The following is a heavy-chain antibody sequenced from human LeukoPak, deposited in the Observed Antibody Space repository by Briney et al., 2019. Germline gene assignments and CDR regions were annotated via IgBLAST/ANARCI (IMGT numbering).Heavy chain of an antibody. CDR2: ISAYNGNT. J-gene: IGHJ4*02. CDR3: ARDLGRNYGDYLEDY. Sequence: ASVKVSCKASGYTLTSYGISWVRQAPGQGLEWMGWISAYNGNTNYAQKLQGRVTMTTDTSTSTAYMELRSLRSDDTAVYYCARDLGRNYGDYLEDYWGQGTLVTVSS. CDR1: GYTLTSYG. V-gene: IGHV1-18*04. D-gene: IGHD4-17*01.